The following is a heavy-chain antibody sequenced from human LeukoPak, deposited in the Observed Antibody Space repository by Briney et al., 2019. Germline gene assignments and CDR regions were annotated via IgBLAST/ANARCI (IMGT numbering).Heavy chain of an antibody. D-gene: IGHD3-16*01. V-gene: IGHV1-18*01. CDR1: GYTFTSYG. Sequence: ASVKVSCKASGYTFTSYGISWVRQAPGQRLEWMGWISVYNGNTNYAQKLQGRVTMTTDTSTSTAYMELRSLRSDDTAVYYCARVDYDYVWGSYTHFDYWGQGTLVTVSS. CDR2: ISVYNGNT. J-gene: IGHJ4*02. CDR3: ARVDYDYVWGSYTHFDY.